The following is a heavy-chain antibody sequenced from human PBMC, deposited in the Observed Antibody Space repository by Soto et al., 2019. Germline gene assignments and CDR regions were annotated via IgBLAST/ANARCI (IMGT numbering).Heavy chain of an antibody. Sequence: GGSLSLSCAAAGFTFGSYWMSWVRQAPGKGLEWVANIKQDGSEKYYVDSVKGRFTISRDNAKNSLYLQMNSLRAEDTAVYYCARDNYGGSFDYWGQGTLVTVSS. CDR3: ARDNYGGSFDY. V-gene: IGHV3-7*01. J-gene: IGHJ4*02. D-gene: IGHD4-17*01. CDR1: GFTFGSYW. CDR2: IKQDGSEK.